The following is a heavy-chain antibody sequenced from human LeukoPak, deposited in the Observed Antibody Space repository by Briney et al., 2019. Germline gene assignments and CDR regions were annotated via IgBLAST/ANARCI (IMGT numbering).Heavy chain of an antibody. J-gene: IGHJ4*02. V-gene: IGHV1-2*02. CDR1: GYTFTGYY. D-gene: IGHD6-19*01. CDR2: INPNSGGT. Sequence: ASVKVSCKASGYTFTGYYIHWVRQAPGQGLEWMGWINPNSGGTNYAQKFQGRVTMTRDTSISTAYMELSRLRSDDTAVYYCARDSNSRGWYLPDYWGQGTLVTVSS. CDR3: ARDSNSRGWYLPDY.